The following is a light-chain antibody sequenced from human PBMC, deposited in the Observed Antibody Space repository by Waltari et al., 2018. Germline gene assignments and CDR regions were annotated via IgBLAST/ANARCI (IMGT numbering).Light chain of an antibody. J-gene: IGLJ3*02. CDR2: DVS. V-gene: IGLV2-14*03. CDR1: SSDVGGYNY. CDR3: SSYTSSSTLV. Sequence: QSALTQPASVSGSPGQSITISCTGTSSDVGGYNYVSCYQQHPGKAPKLMIYDVSHRPSGVSNRFSGSKSGNTASLTISGLQAEDEADYYCSSYTSSSTLVFGGGTKLTVL.